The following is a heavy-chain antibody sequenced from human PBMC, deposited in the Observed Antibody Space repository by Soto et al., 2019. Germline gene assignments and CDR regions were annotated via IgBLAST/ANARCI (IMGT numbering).Heavy chain of an antibody. CDR1: GGSISSYY. V-gene: IGHV4-59*01. CDR3: ARGGVAAHEAHIFNY. D-gene: IGHD6-13*01. J-gene: IGHJ4*02. Sequence: SETLSLTCTVSGGSISSYYWSWIRQPPGRGLEWIGYIYYSGSTNYNPSLKSRVTISVDTSKNQFSLKLSSVTAADTAVYYCARGGVAAHEAHIFNYWGQGTLVTVS. CDR2: IYYSGST.